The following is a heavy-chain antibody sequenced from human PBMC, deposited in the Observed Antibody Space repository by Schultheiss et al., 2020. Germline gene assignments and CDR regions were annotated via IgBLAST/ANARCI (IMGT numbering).Heavy chain of an antibody. Sequence: GGSLRLSCAASGFTFSSYAMSWVRQAPGKGLEWVSSISSSSSYIYYADSVKGRFTISRDNAKNSLYLQMNSLRAEDTAVYYCARGATIAARLYGMDVWGQGTTVTVSS. CDR3: ARGATIAARLYGMDV. J-gene: IGHJ6*02. D-gene: IGHD6-6*01. CDR2: ISSSSSYI. CDR1: GFTFSSYA. V-gene: IGHV3-21*01.